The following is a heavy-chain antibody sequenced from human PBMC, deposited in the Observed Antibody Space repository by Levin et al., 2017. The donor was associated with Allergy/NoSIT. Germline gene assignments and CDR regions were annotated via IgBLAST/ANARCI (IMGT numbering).Heavy chain of an antibody. D-gene: IGHD1-26*01. CDR2: IEASGGT. Sequence: ASETLSLTCTVSGDSINNFYWTWIRQPAGKGLEWIGRIEASGGTNYNASLRSRVTLSVDTSKNQFSLRLTSVTAADTAVYYCARDLGYSYATGGCFDPWGQGTLVTVSS. CDR1: GDSINNFY. CDR3: ARDLGYSYATGGCFDP. J-gene: IGHJ5*02. V-gene: IGHV4-4*07.